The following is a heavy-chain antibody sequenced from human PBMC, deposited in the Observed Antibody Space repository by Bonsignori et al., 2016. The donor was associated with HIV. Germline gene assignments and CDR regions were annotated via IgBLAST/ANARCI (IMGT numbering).Heavy chain of an antibody. CDR2: IYPGDSDT. V-gene: IGHV5-51*01. J-gene: IGHJ4*02. D-gene: IGHD3-10*01. CDR3: ARHGLTYYYGSGIYYKGEHYFDY. Sequence: VRQMPGKGLEWMGIIYPGDSDTKYSPSFQGQVTISADKSISTAYLQWGSLKASDTAMYYCARHGLTYYYGSGIYYKGEHYFDYWGQGTLVTVSS.